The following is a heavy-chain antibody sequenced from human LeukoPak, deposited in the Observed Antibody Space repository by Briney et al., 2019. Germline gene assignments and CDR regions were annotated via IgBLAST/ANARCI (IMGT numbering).Heavy chain of an antibody. V-gene: IGHV4-59*08. CDR3: ARLGERYCSSTSCYSYYYYGMDA. J-gene: IGHJ6*02. CDR1: GGSISSYY. D-gene: IGHD2-2*01. CDR2: IYYSGST. Sequence: PSETLSLTCTVSGGSISSYYWSWIRQPPGKGLEWIGYIYYSGSTNYNPSLKSRVTISVDTSKNQFSLKLSSVTAADTAMYYCARLGERYCSSTSCYSYYYYGMDAWGQGTTVTVSS.